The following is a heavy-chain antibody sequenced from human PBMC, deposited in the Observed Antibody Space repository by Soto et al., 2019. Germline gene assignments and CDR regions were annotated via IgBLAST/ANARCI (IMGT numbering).Heavy chain of an antibody. CDR2: INPSGGST. CDR1: GYTFTSYY. J-gene: IGHJ4*02. V-gene: IGHV1-46*01. Sequence: EASVKVSCKASGYTFTSYYMHWVRQAPGQGLEWMGIINPSGGSTSYAQKFQGRVTMTRDTSTSTVYMELSSLRSEDTAVYYCALYCSSTSCYVGFDYWGQGTLVTVSS. CDR3: ALYCSSTSCYVGFDY. D-gene: IGHD2-2*01.